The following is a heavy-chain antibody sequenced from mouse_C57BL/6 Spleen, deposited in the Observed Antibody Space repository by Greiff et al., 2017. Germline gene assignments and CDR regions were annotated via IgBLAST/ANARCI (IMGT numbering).Heavy chain of an antibody. D-gene: IGHD6-1*01. CDR3: TRDEATRSPYMDY. V-gene: IGHV5-9-1*02. CDR2: ISSGGDYT. J-gene: IGHJ4*01. CDR1: GFTFSSYA. Sequence: EVQRVESGEGLVKPGGSLKLSCAASGFTFSSYAMSWVRQTPEKRLEWVAYISSGGDYTYYADTVKGRFTISRDNARNTLYLQMSSLKSEDTAMYYCTRDEATRSPYMDYWGQGTSVTVSS.